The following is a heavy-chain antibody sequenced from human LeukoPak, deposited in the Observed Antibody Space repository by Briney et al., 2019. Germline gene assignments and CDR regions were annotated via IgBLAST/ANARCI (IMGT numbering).Heavy chain of an antibody. CDR2: INPNSGGT. CDR1: GYTFTGYY. CDR3: ARDPLPDYGDHIADY. J-gene: IGHJ4*02. V-gene: IGHV1-2*02. Sequence: GASVKVSCKASGYTFTGYYMHWVRQAPGQGLEWMGWINPNSGGTNYAQKFQGRVTMTRDTSISTAYMELSRLRSDDTAVYYCARDPLPDYGDHIADYWGQGTLVTVSS. D-gene: IGHD4-17*01.